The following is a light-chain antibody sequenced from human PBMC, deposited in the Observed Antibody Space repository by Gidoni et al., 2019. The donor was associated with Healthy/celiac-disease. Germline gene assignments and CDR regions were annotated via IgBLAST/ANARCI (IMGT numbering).Light chain of an antibody. V-gene: IGKV3-20*01. CDR2: GAS. J-gene: IGKJ3*01. CDR1: QSVSSSD. Sequence: EIVLTQSPGTLSLSPGERATLSCRASQSVSSSDLAWYQQKPGQAPRLLIYGASSRAPGIPDRFSGSGSGTDFTLTISRLEPEDFAVYYCQQYGSSLFTFGPGTKVDIK. CDR3: QQYGSSLFT.